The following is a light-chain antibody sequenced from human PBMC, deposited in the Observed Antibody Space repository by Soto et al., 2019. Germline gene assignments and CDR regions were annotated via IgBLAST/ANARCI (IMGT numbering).Light chain of an antibody. J-gene: IGLJ1*01. Sequence: QSVLTQPPSASGTPGQRVTISCSGSRSNIGSNTVNWYQQLPGTAPKLLIYSNNQRPSGVPDRFSGSKSGTSASLAISGFLSEDEANYYCAAWDDSLNGYVFGTGTKVTVL. CDR3: AAWDDSLNGYV. CDR1: RSNIGSNT. CDR2: SNN. V-gene: IGLV1-44*01.